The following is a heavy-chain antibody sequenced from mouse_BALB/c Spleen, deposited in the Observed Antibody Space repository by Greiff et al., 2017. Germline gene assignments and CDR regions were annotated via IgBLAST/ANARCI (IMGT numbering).Heavy chain of an antibody. V-gene: IGHV1-54*01. Sequence: VQLQQSGAELVRPGTSVKVSCKASGYAFTNYLIEWVKQRPGQGLEWIGVINPGSGGTNYNEKFKGKATLTSDKSSSTAYMELSSLTSEDSAVYYCARGGVITTGYYYAMDYWGQGTSVTVSS. CDR3: ARGGVITTGYYYAMDY. J-gene: IGHJ4*01. CDR1: GYAFTNYL. D-gene: IGHD2-4*01. CDR2: INPGSGGT.